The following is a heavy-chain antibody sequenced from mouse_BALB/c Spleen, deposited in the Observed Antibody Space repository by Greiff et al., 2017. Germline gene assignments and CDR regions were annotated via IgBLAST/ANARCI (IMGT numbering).Heavy chain of an antibody. Sequence: EVMLVESGGGLVKPGGSLKLSCAASGFTFSSYAMSWVRQTPEKRLEWVASISSGGSTYYPDSVKGRFTISRDNARNILYLQMSSLRSEDTAMYFCARGDYDGAWFAYRGEGTLVTVSA. CDR1: GFTFSSYA. CDR2: ISSGGST. D-gene: IGHD2-4*01. V-gene: IGHV5-6-5*01. CDR3: ARGDYDGAWFAY. J-gene: IGHJ3*01.